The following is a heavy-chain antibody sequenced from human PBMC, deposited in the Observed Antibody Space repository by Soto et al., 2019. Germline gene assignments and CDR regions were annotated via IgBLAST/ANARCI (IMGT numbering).Heavy chain of an antibody. V-gene: IGHV3-72*01. CDR3: ASTVNMVRGKAATFDI. J-gene: IGHJ3*02. CDR1: GFTFSDHY. CDR2: TRNKANSYTT. Sequence: EVQLVESGGGLVQPGGSLRLSCAASGFTFSDHYMDWVRQAPGKGLEWVGRTRNKANSYTTEYAASVKGRFTISRDDSKNSLYLQMNSLKTEDTAVYYCASTVNMVRGKAATFDIWGQGTMVTVSS. D-gene: IGHD3-10*01.